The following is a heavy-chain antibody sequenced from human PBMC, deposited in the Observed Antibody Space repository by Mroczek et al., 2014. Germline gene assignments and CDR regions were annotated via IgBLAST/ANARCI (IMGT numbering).Heavy chain of an antibody. J-gene: IGHJ4*02. Sequence: QVQLQESGPGLVKPSETLSLTCAVSGGSITNFYWSWIRQPPGKGLEWIGHIYSTGNTNYNPSLKSRISISLDTSRHQLSLKLSSMTAADTAVYYCARGRWLQGGLSGFDYWGQGTLVTVSS. D-gene: IGHD5-24*01. CDR3: ARGRWLQGGLSGFDY. CDR2: IYSTGNT. V-gene: IGHV4-59*13. CDR1: GGSITNFY.